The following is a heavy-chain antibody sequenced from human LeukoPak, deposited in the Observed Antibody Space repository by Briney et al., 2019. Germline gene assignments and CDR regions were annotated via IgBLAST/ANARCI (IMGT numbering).Heavy chain of an antibody. CDR3: ARYCSSTSCYFQSASDP. D-gene: IGHD2-2*01. Sequence: SETLSLICAVSGGSISSSNWWSWVRQPPGKGLEWIGEIYHSGSTNYNPSLKSRVTISVDKSKNQFSLKLSSVTAADTAVYYCARYCSSTSCYFQSASDPWGQGTLVTVSS. CDR2: IYHSGST. CDR1: GGSISSSNW. V-gene: IGHV4-4*02. J-gene: IGHJ5*02.